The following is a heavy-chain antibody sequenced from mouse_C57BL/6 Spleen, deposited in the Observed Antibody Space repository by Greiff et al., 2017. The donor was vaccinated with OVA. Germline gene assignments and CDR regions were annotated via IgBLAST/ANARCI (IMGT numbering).Heavy chain of an antibody. V-gene: IGHV1-82*01. D-gene: IGHD1-1*02. Sequence: VQLQQSGPELVKPGASVKISCKASGYAFSSSWMNWVKQRPGKGLEWIGRIYPGDGDTNYNGKFKGKATLTADKSSSTAYMQLSSLTSEDSAVYFCARNYAYYFDYWGQGTTLTVSS. CDR2: IYPGDGDT. J-gene: IGHJ2*01. CDR1: GYAFSSSW. CDR3: ARNYAYYFDY.